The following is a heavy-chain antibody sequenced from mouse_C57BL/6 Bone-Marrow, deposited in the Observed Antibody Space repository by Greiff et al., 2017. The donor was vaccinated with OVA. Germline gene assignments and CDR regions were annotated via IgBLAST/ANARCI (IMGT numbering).Heavy chain of an antibody. J-gene: IGHJ3*01. CDR1: GYTFTDYY. D-gene: IGHD2-1*01. V-gene: IGHV1-76*01. Sequence: VQLQQSGAELVRPGASVKLSCKASGYTFTDYYINWVKQRPGQGLEWIARIYPGSGNTYYNEKFKGKATLTAEKSSSTAYMQLSSLTYEDSAVYFCARGKEGHCGYYGNGGFAYWGQGTLVTVSA. CDR2: IYPGSGNT. CDR3: ARGKEGHCGYYGNGGFAY.